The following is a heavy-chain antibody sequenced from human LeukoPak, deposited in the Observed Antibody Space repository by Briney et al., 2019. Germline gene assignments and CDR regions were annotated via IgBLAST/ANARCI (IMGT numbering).Heavy chain of an antibody. CDR2: INRSGST. J-gene: IGHJ3*02. D-gene: IGHD2-2*01. CDR1: GGSFSGYH. CDR3: ARQPLNCSSASCHAFDI. V-gene: IGHV4-34*01. Sequence: SETLSLTCAVYGGSFSGYHWSWIRQPPRKGLEWIGEINRSGSTNYNPSLKSRVTISVDTSKNQFSLNLSSVTAADTAVYYCARQPLNCSSASCHAFDIWGQGTMVTVSS.